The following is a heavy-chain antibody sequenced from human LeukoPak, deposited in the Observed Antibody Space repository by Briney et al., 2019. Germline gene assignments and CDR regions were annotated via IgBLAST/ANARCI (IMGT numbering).Heavy chain of an antibody. CDR1: GGSFSGYY. CDR3: ARNRYYYGSGNYGVPNWFDP. D-gene: IGHD3-10*01. V-gene: IGHV4-34*01. Sequence: SETLSLTCAVYGGSFSGYYWSWIRQPPGKGLEWIGEINHSGSTNYNPSLKSRVTISVDTSKNQFSLKLSSVTAADTALYYCARNRYYYGSGNYGVPNWFDPWGQGTLVTVSS. J-gene: IGHJ5*02. CDR2: INHSGST.